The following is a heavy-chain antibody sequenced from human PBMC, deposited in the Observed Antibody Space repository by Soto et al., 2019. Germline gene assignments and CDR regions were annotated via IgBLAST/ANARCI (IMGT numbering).Heavy chain of an antibody. J-gene: IGHJ4*02. Sequence: PSETLSLTCTVSGGSISSGGYYWSWIRQHPGKGLEWIGYIYYSGSTYYNPSLKSRVTISVDTSKNQFSLKLSSVTAADTAVYYCARSRVGYYDSSGYYYYFDYWGQGTLVTVYS. CDR3: ARSRVGYYDSSGYYYYFDY. D-gene: IGHD3-22*01. CDR2: IYYSGST. CDR1: GGSISSGGYY. V-gene: IGHV4-31*03.